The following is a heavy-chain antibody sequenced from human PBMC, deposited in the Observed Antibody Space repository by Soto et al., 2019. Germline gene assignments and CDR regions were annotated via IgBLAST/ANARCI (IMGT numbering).Heavy chain of an antibody. J-gene: IGHJ6*03. CDR1: GGTFSSYA. V-gene: IGHV1-69*13. CDR3: ARADYGSGSYYNNYYYYMDV. D-gene: IGHD3-10*01. CDR2: IIPIFGTA. Sequence: SVKVSCKASGGTFSSYAISWVRQAPGQGLEWMGGIIPIFGTANYAQKFQGRVTITADESTSTAYMELSSVTAADTAVYYCARADYGSGSYYNNYYYYMDVWGKGTTVTVSS.